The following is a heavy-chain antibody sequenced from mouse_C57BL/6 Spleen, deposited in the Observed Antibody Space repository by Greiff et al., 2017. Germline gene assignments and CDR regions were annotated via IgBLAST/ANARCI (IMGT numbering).Heavy chain of an antibody. D-gene: IGHD1-1*01. J-gene: IGHJ1*03. Sequence: VQLQESGAELARPGASVKLSCKASGYTFTSYGISWVKQRTGQGLEWIGEIYPRSGNTYYNEKFKGTATLTADKSSSTAYMELRSLTSEDSAVYFCASDYGSSYVWYFDVWGTGATVTVSS. CDR1: GYTFTSYG. CDR3: ASDYGSSYVWYFDV. V-gene: IGHV1-81*01. CDR2: IYPRSGNT.